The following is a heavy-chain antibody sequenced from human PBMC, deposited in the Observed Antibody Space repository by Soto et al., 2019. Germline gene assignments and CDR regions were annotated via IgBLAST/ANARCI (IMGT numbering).Heavy chain of an antibody. CDR3: ARDTFGGAYDFCH. D-gene: IGHD3-3*01. CDR1: GFTGTNLY. J-gene: IGHJ4*02. CDR2: ISSGGST. Sequence: EVQLVEPGGGLVRPGVSLRLSCAASGFTGTNLYMTWVRQAPGKGLAWFSVISSGGSTYYADSVKGRFTISRDNSKNTLYLEMNSQRAGDTAVYYCARDTFGGAYDFCHGGQGTLVTVSS. V-gene: IGHV3-66*01.